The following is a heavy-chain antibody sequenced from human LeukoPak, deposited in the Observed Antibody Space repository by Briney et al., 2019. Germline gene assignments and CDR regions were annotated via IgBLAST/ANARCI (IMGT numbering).Heavy chain of an antibody. V-gene: IGHV3-15*07. CDR3: ITPLPYSAQ. J-gene: IGHJ4*02. CDR2: IKPKTDGETT. Sequence: GGSLRLSCAASGFTFSNFWMHWVRQAPGKGLEWVGRIKPKTDGETTEYAAPVKGRFSISRDDSKNMLYLQMNSLKTEDTAVYYCITPLPYSAQGGQGTLVTVSS. CDR1: GFTFSNFW. D-gene: IGHD2-21*01.